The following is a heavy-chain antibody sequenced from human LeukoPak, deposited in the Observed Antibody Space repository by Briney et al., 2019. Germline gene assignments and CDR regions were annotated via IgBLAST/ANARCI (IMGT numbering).Heavy chain of an antibody. V-gene: IGHV3-53*01. CDR3: ASEIYWGSGAFDV. J-gene: IGHJ3*01. D-gene: IGHD7-27*01. CDR1: GFTVSSNY. CDR2: IYSGGST. Sequence: GGSLRLSCAASGFTVSSNYMSWVRQAPGKGLEWVSVIYSGGSTYYADSVKGRFTISRGNAKSSLYLQMNSLRGDDMAVYYCASEIYWGSGAFDVWGQGTTVTVSS.